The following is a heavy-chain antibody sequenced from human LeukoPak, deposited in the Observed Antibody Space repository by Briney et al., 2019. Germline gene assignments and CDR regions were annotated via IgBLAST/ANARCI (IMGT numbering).Heavy chain of an antibody. CDR2: ISAYNGNT. D-gene: IGHD5-12*01. CDR1: GYTFTSYG. Sequence: GASVKVSCKASGYTFTSYGISWVRQAPGQGLEWMGWISAYNGNTNYAQKLQGRVTMTTDTSTSTAYMELRSLRSDDTAVYCCARDSDGVSGYSRLFDYWGQGTLVTVSS. CDR3: ARDSDGVSGYSRLFDY. V-gene: IGHV1-18*01. J-gene: IGHJ4*02.